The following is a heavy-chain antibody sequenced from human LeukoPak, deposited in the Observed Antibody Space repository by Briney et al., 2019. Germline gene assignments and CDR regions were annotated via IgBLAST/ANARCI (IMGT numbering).Heavy chain of an antibody. V-gene: IGHV1-46*01. CDR2: INPSGGST. J-gene: IGHJ4*02. CDR3: ARAFDPSSSWYGGIDY. Sequence: ASVKVSCKASGYTFTGYYIHWVRQAPGQGLEWMGIINPSGGSTSYAQKFQGRVTMTRDMSTSTVYMELSSLRSEDTAVYYCARAFDPSSSWYGGIDYWGQGTLVTVSS. CDR1: GYTFTGYY. D-gene: IGHD6-13*01.